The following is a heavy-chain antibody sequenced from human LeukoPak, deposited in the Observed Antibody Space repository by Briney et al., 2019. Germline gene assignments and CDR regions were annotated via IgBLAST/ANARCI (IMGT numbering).Heavy chain of an antibody. CDR1: GFTFSSDW. Sequence: GGSLRLSCAASGFTFSSDWMHWVRQAPGKGLVWVSRISSDGSITSYADSVKGRFTISRDNAKNTLYLRMNSLRAEDTAVYYCASRNSLFIWGQGTLVTVSS. D-gene: IGHD4-23*01. CDR2: ISSDGSIT. CDR3: ASRNSLFI. J-gene: IGHJ4*02. V-gene: IGHV3-74*01.